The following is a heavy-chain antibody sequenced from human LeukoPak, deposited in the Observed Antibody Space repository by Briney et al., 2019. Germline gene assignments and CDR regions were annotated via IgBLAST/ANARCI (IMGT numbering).Heavy chain of an antibody. CDR3: ASWAGNTQSDSWSGPFDY. D-gene: IGHD3-3*01. CDR2: IWYGGSNK. CDR1: GFTFSSYG. V-gene: IGHV3-33*08. J-gene: IGHJ4*02. Sequence: PGRSLRLSCAASGFTFSSYGMHWVRQAPGKGLEWVAVIWYGGSNKYYADSVKGRFTISRDNAKNSLYLQMSSLRVEDTAVYYCASWAGNTQSDSWSGPFDYWGQGTLVTVSS.